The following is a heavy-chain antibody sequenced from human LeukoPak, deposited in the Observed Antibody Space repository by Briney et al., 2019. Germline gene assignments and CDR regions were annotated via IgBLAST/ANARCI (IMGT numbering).Heavy chain of an antibody. Sequence: SQTLSLTCSVSGGSISSGSYYWSWIQQPAGKGPEWIGRIYTSGSTNYNPSLKSRVTMSFDASNNQFSLRLSSVTAADTAVYYCARVTTGGYYNYWGQGTLVTVSS. CDR2: IYTSGST. V-gene: IGHV4-61*02. CDR3: ARVTTGGYYNY. D-gene: IGHD3-22*01. CDR1: GGSISSGSYY. J-gene: IGHJ4*02.